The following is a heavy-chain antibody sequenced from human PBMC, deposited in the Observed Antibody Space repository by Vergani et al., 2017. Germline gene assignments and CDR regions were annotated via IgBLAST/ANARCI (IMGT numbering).Heavy chain of an antibody. V-gene: IGHV4-30-2*01. CDR1: GDAISRDTYS. CDR2: VYYSGTT. J-gene: IGHJ6*03. Sequence: QLQLQESDSRLVNPSQTLSLTCTLSGDAISRDTYSWNWVRQPPGKPLEWIGSVYYSGTTSYNPSLGGRVTVAIDKSKYHFSLTLTSVTAADSAFYFCTRGQTGYSRDWSTYFFYMDVWGKGTAVTVSS. CDR3: TRGQTGYSRDWSTYFFYMDV. D-gene: IGHD3-9*01.